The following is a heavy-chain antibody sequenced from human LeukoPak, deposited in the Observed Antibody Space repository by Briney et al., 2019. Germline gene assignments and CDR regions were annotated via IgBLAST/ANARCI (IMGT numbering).Heavy chain of an antibody. J-gene: IGHJ4*02. V-gene: IGHV3-48*04. CDR2: ISSSSSTI. Sequence: QSGGSLRLSCAASGFTFSIYSLKWVRQAPGKGLAWVSYISSSSSTIYYADSVKGRFTISRDNAKNSLYLQMNSLRAEDTAVYYCARDRSRLVDVGTDYWGQGTLVTVSS. CDR1: GFTFSIYS. D-gene: IGHD6-6*01. CDR3: ARDRSRLVDVGTDY.